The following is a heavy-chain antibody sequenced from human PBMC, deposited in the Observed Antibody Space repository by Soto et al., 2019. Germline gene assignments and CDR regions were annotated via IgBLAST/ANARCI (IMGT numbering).Heavy chain of an antibody. V-gene: IGHV4-34*01. CDR2: INHSGST. D-gene: IGHD6-19*01. CDR3: ARGGPQLNGQWLAPYYFDY. Sequence: QVQLQQWGAGLLKPSETLSLTCAVYGGSFSGYYWSWIRQPPGKGLEWIGEINHSGSTNYNPSLMSRVTISVDTSKNQFSLKLSSVTAADTAVYYCARGGPQLNGQWLAPYYFDYWGQGTLVTVSS. J-gene: IGHJ4*02. CDR1: GGSFSGYY.